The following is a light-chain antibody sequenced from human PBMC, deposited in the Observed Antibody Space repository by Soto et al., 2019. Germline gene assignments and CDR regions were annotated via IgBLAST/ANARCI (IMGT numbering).Light chain of an antibody. V-gene: IGKV3-20*01. J-gene: IGKJ3*01. CDR1: QSVSSSY. CDR2: GAS. CDR3: HQYGSSPPGVT. Sequence: EIVLTQSPGTLSLSPGEIATLSCRASQSVSSSYLAWYQQKPGQAPRLLIYGASSRATGITDRFSGSGSGTDFTITISRLEPEDFAVYYCHQYGSSPPGVTFGPGTKVDIK.